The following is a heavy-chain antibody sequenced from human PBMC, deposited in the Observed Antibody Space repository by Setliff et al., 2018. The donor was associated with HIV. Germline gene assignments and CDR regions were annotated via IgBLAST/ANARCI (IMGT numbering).Heavy chain of an antibody. CDR1: GGSISSGSYY. J-gene: IGHJ6*02. D-gene: IGHD3-16*01. V-gene: IGHV4-61*09. CDR2: IQTSGST. Sequence: LSLTCTVSGGSISSGSYYWSWIRQPAGKGLEWIGHIQTSGSTNYNPSLKSRVTISIDTSKNQFSLKLSSVTAADTAVYYCKITALNYYYYGMDVWGQGTTVTVSS. CDR3: KITALNYYYYGMDV.